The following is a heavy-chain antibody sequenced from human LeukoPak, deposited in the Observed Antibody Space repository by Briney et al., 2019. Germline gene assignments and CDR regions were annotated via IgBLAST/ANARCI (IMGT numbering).Heavy chain of an antibody. CDR3: ARERGRDGYNWVFDY. Sequence: SETLSLTCTVSGGSISSGDYYWSWIRQPPGKGLEWIGYIHYSGSTYYNPPLKSRVTISVDTSKNQFSLKLSSVTAADTAVYYCARERGRDGYNWVFDYWGQGTLVTVSS. V-gene: IGHV4-30-4*01. CDR1: GGSISSGDYY. J-gene: IGHJ4*02. D-gene: IGHD5-24*01. CDR2: IHYSGST.